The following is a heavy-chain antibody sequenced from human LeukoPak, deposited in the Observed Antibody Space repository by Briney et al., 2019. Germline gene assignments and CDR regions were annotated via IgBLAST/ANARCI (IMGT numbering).Heavy chain of an antibody. CDR2: IKEDGSER. CDR1: GFTFGRYW. Sequence: PGGSLRLSCAVSGFTFGRYWMGRVRQAPGKGLEWVAHIKEDGSERYYADSVKGRFIMSRDNAKNAVYLQVNSLTAEDTAVYYCTRDQGYCSGGRCYSVFDIWGQGTMVTVSS. J-gene: IGHJ3*02. CDR3: TRDQGYCSGGRCYSVFDI. D-gene: IGHD2-15*01. V-gene: IGHV3-7*01.